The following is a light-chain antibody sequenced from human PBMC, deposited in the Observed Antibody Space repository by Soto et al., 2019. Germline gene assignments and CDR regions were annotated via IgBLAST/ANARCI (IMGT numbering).Light chain of an antibody. CDR2: RDS. V-gene: IGLV3-9*01. Sequence: SSELTQPLSVSMALGQTARITCGGNNIGSKNVHWYQQKPGQAPVLVMYRDSNRPSGIPERFSGSNSGNTATLTISRAQAGDEADYYCQVWDNRTVVFGGGTKLTVL. CDR1: NIGSKN. J-gene: IGLJ2*01. CDR3: QVWDNRTVV.